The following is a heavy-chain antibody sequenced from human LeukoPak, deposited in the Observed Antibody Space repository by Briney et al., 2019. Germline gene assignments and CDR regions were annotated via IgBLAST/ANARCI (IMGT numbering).Heavy chain of an antibody. CDR3: ARRDSSGYYFRFDY. D-gene: IGHD3-22*01. V-gene: IGHV5-51*01. J-gene: IGHJ4*02. CDR2: IYPGDSGS. CDR1: GYSFTSYW. Sequence: GESLKISCKGSGYSFTSYWIGWVRQMPGKGLEWMGIIYPGDSGSRYSPSFQGQVTISADKSISTAYQQWSSLKASDSAMYYCARRDSSGYYFRFDYWGRGTLVTVSS.